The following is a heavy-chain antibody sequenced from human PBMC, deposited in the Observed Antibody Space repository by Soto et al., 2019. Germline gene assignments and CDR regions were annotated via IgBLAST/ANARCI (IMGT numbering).Heavy chain of an antibody. V-gene: IGHV1-18*01. D-gene: IGHD3-10*01. CDR1: GYNFITYG. J-gene: IGHJ3*02. Sequence: QGQLVQSGVEVKKPGASVKVSCEASGYNFITYGITWVRQAPGQGLEWMGWISPYNTNTDYAQKLQGRVTMTTDTSTNTASMELRNLRSDDTAVYYCARPGSIYGFDAFDIWGQGTLVTVSS. CDR2: ISPYNTNT. CDR3: ARPGSIYGFDAFDI.